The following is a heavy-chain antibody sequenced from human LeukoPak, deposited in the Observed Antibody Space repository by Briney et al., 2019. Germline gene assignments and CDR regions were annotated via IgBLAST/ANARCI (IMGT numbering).Heavy chain of an antibody. Sequence: SQTLSLTCAVSGGSISSGGYSWSWIRQPPGKGLEWIGYIYHSGSTYYNPSLKSRVTISVDRSKNQFSLKLSSVTAADTAVYYCARGAPSGVIYNNYYYHMDVWGQGTTVTVSS. V-gene: IGHV4-30-2*01. CDR3: ARGAPSGVIYNNYYYHMDV. J-gene: IGHJ6*02. CDR2: IYHSGST. D-gene: IGHD1-1*01. CDR1: GGSISSGGYS.